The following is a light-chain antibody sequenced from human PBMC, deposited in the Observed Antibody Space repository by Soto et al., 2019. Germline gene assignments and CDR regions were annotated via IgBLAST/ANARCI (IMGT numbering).Light chain of an antibody. CDR3: QHRNCHLGA. Sequence: SDMTLSPKSLSASVGNRGSITCRASQSISTHLSWYQQKPGKAPKLLIYKASTLKSGVPSRFSGSGSRTEFTRTISILQSDDLVTYYYQHRNCHLGAFGQGTKVDIK. CDR2: KAS. CDR1: QSISTH. V-gene: IGKV1-5*03. J-gene: IGKJ1*01.